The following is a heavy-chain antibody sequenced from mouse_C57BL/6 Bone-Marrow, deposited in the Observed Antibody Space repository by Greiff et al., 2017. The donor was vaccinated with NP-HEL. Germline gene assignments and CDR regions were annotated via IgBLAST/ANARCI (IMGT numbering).Heavy chain of an antibody. CDR3: GNYGIDY. D-gene: IGHD2-4*01. J-gene: IGHJ2*01. CDR2: IDPSDSYT. V-gene: IGHV1-50*01. Sequence: VKLMESGAELVKPGASVKLSCKASGYTFTSYWMQWVKQRPGQGLEWIGEIDPSDSYTNYNQKFKGKATLTVDTSSSTAYMQLSSLTSEDSAVYYCGNYGIDYWGQGTTLTVSS. CDR1: GYTFTSYW.